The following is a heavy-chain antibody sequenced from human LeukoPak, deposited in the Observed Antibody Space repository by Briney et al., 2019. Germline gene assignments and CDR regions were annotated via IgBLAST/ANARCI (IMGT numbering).Heavy chain of an antibody. V-gene: IGHV1-46*01. Sequence: ASVKVSCKASGYTFTSYYMHWVRQAPGQGLEWMGIINPSGGSTSYAQKFQGRVTMTRDTSTRTVYMELSSLRSEDTAVYYCARAEEMATITDYWGQGTLVTVSS. J-gene: IGHJ4*02. CDR1: GYTFTSYY. CDR2: INPSGGST. D-gene: IGHD5-24*01. CDR3: ARAEEMATITDY.